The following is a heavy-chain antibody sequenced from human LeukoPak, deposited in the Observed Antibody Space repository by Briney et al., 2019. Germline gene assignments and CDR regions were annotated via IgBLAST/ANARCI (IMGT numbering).Heavy chain of an antibody. J-gene: IGHJ5*02. D-gene: IGHD6-13*01. CDR2: IDAGNGNT. CDR3: ARGPRIAAAGTGLRWFDP. CDR1: GYTFTSYI. Sequence: ASVKVSCKASGYTFTSYIMHWVRQAPGQSLEWMGWIDAGNGNTKYSQKFQGRVTITRDTSASTAYMELSSLRSEDTAVYYCARGPRIAAAGTGLRWFDPWGQGTLVTVSS. V-gene: IGHV1-3*01.